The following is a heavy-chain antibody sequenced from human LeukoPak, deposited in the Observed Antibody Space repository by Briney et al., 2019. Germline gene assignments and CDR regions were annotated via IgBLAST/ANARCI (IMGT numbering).Heavy chain of an antibody. D-gene: IGHD4-17*01. V-gene: IGHV3-48*03. J-gene: IGHJ4*02. CDR3: ARLRTVTTWEY. Sequence: TGGSLRLSCAASGFSFSSYEMNWVRQAPGKGLEWVSYISSSGSPIYYADSVKGRFTISRDNAKNSLYLQMNSLRAEDTAVYYCARLRTVTTWEYWGQGTLVTVSS. CDR1: GFSFSSYE. CDR2: ISSSGSPI.